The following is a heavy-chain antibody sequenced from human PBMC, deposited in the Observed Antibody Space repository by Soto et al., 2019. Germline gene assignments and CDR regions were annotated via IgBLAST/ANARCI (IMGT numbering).Heavy chain of an antibody. CDR1: GGTFSSYA. V-gene: IGHV1-69*01. CDR3: ASSKVFWSGYYMYYYYGMDV. CDR2: IIPIFGTA. D-gene: IGHD3-3*01. J-gene: IGHJ6*02. Sequence: GASVKVSCKASGGTFSSYAISWVRQAPGQGIEWMGGIIPIFGTANYAQKFQGRVTITADESTSTAYMELSSLRSEDTAVYYCASSKVFWSGYYMYYYYGMDVWGQGTTVTVSS.